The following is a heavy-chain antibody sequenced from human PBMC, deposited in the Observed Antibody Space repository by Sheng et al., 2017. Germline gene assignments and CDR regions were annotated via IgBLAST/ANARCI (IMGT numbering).Heavy chain of an antibody. V-gene: IGHV1-69*11. CDR1: GDTFRSYV. CDR2: IVVTLQKT. J-gene: IGHJ3*02. Sequence: QVPLVQSGPEVREPGSSVKVSCKASGDTFRSYVIAWVRQAPGQRLEWMGRIVVTLQKTHYAEKFQGRVAISADEGTNTAYMELISLTSDDTAVYYCARDRGAKDAFDIWGQGTMVTVSS. CDR3: ARDRGAKDAFDI. D-gene: IGHD1-26*01.